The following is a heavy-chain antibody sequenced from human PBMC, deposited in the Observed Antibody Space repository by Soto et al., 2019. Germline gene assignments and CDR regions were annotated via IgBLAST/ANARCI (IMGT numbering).Heavy chain of an antibody. J-gene: IGHJ4*02. CDR1: GFPFSSYG. CDR3: AKGGGWDIVVVVAAILDY. Sequence: GGSLRLYCAASGFPFSSYGMHWVRQAPGKGLEWVAVISYDGSNKYYADSVKGRFTISRDNSNNTLYLQMNSLRAEDTVVYYCAKGGGWDIVVVVAAILDYWGQGTLVTVSS. V-gene: IGHV3-30*18. CDR2: ISYDGSNK. D-gene: IGHD2-15*01.